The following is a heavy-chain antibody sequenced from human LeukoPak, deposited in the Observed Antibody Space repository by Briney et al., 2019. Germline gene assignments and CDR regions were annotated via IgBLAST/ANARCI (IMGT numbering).Heavy chain of an antibody. D-gene: IGHD3-10*01. V-gene: IGHV3-23*01. CDR1: GFTFSTYA. CDR3: AKVPYSDYGSGRPPFMDV. CDR2: ISHSGDRT. J-gene: IGHJ6*02. Sequence: GGSLRLSCAASGFTFSTYAMSWVRQAPGKGLEWVSTISHSGDRTYYADSVKGRFTISRDNSKNTLYLQMNSLRAEDTAIHYCAKVPYSDYGSGRPPFMDVWGQGTTVAVSS.